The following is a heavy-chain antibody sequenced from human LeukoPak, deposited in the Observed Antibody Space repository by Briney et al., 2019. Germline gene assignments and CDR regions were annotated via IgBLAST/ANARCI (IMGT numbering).Heavy chain of an antibody. V-gene: IGHV3-48*01. Sequence: GGSLRLSCAASGFTFSSYSMNLVREAPGQGLGWVSYITNSSTTIYYADSVKGRFTISRDNAKNSLYLQMNSLRAEDTAVYYCARVLHKRNYDSSVYYGYWGQGTLVTVSS. CDR1: GFTFSSYS. D-gene: IGHD3-22*01. CDR3: ARVLHKRNYDSSVYYGY. CDR2: ITNSSTTI. J-gene: IGHJ4*02.